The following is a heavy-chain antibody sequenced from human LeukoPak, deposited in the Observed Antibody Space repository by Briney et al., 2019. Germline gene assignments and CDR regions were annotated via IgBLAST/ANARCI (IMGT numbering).Heavy chain of an antibody. D-gene: IGHD7-27*01. CDR1: GFTFSSYS. V-gene: IGHV3-21*03. J-gene: IGHJ4*02. Sequence: GGSLRLSCAASGFTFSSYSMNWIRQAPGKGLEWVSSISSSTSYIYYADSVKGRFTISKDNAKNSLYLQMNSLKTEDTAVYHCTTENWGSTHWGQGTLVTVSS. CDR2: ISSSTSYI. CDR3: TTENWGSTH.